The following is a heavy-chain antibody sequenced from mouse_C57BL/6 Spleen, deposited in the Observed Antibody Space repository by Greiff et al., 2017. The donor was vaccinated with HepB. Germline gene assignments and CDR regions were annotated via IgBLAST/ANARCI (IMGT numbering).Heavy chain of an antibody. J-gene: IGHJ4*01. CDR1: GYAFTNYL. D-gene: IGHD1-1*01. CDR3: ARGDYYGSSAYYAMDY. Sequence: VQLQQSGAELVRPGTSVKVSCKASGYAFTNYLIEWVKQRPGQGLEWIGVINPGSGGTNYNEKFKGKATLTADKSSSTAYMQLSSLTSEDSAVYFCARGDYYGSSAYYAMDYWGQGTSVTVSS. CDR2: INPGSGGT. V-gene: IGHV1-54*01.